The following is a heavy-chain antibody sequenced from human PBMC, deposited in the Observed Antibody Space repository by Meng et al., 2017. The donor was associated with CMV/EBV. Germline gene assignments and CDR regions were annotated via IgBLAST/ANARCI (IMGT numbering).Heavy chain of an antibody. CDR1: GGSFSGYY. CDR3: ARASHYYDTPPGGWFDP. D-gene: IGHD3-22*01. V-gene: IGHV4-34*01. CDR2: INHSGST. Sequence: GSLRLSCAVYGGSFSGYYWSWIHQPPGKGLEWIGEINHSGSTNYNPSLKSRVTISVDTSKNQFSLKLSSVTAADTAVYYCARASHYYDTPPGGWFDPWGQGTLVTVSS. J-gene: IGHJ5*02.